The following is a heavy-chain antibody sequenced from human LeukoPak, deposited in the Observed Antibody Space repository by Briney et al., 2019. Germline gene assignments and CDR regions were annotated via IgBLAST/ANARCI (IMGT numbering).Heavy chain of an antibody. V-gene: IGHV4-59*01. D-gene: IGHD1-26*01. J-gene: IGHJ4*02. Sequence: SETLSLTCTVSGISITTYYWSWIRQPPGKGLEWIGLIHYSRSTTYNPSLKSRVTISIDTSKNQFSLHLSSVTAADTAVYYCARDIREVGDSHYFDYWGQGALVTVTS. CDR3: ARDIREVGDSHYFDY. CDR1: GISITTYY. CDR2: IHYSRST.